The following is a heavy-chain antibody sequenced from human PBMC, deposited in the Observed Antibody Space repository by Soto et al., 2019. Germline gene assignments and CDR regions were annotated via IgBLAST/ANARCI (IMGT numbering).Heavy chain of an antibody. J-gene: IGHJ6*02. Sequence: GESLKISCKGSGYSFISYWIGWVRQMPGKGLEWMGIIYPGDSDTRYSPSFQGQVTISADKSISTAYLQWSSLKASDTAMYYCARQKRYDFWSGYYSEGQYYYYGMDVWGQGTTVTVSS. V-gene: IGHV5-51*01. CDR3: ARQKRYDFWSGYYSEGQYYYYGMDV. D-gene: IGHD3-3*01. CDR2: IYPGDSDT. CDR1: GYSFISYW.